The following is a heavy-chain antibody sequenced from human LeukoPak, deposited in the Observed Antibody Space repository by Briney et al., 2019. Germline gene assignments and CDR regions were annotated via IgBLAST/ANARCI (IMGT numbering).Heavy chain of an antibody. CDR1: GFTVSINY. V-gene: IGHV3-53*01. D-gene: IGHD3-3*01. J-gene: IGHJ6*03. CDR3: ARDSFWSGYYYYMDV. CDR2: IYSGGST. Sequence: PGGSLRLSCAASGFTVSINYMSWVRQAPGKGLEWVSVIYSGGSTYYADSVKGRFTISRDNSKNTLYLQMNSLRAEDTAVYYCARDSFWSGYYYYMDVWGKGTTVTVSS.